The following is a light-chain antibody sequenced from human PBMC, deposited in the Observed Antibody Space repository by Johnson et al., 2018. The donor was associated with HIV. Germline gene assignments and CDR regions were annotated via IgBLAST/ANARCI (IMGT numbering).Light chain of an antibody. V-gene: IGLV1-51*01. CDR3: GTWDGSLTPGGV. J-gene: IGLJ1*01. CDR2: DNN. CDR1: SSTIGNNY. Sequence: QSVLTQPPSVSAAPGQKVTISCSGGSSTIGNNYVSWYQQLPGTAPKLLIYDNNKRPSGIPDRFSGSKSGTSATLGITGLQTGDEADYYCGTWDGSLTPGGVMGTGTKVTVL.